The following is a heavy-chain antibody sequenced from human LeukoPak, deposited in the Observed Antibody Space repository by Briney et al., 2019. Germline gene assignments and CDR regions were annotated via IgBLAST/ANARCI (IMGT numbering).Heavy chain of an antibody. V-gene: IGHV4-38-2*02. CDR2: IYHRGST. J-gene: IGHJ3*02. CDR1: GYPISSGYY. D-gene: IGHD2-21*02. Sequence: KPSQTLSLTCTVSGYPISSGYYWGWIRQPPGKGLEWIGGIYHRGSTYYNPSLKSRVTISVDTSKNQFSLKLNSVTAADTAVYYCARYRNCGSDCYDAFDIWGQGTMVTISS. CDR3: ARYRNCGSDCYDAFDI.